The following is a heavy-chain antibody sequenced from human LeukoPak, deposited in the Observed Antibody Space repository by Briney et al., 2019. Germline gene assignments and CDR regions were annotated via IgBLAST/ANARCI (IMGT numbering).Heavy chain of an antibody. V-gene: IGHV1-18*01. CDR2: ISAYNGNT. J-gene: IGHJ4*02. CDR3: ARELKPGYYGSGTPGLFDY. Sequence: ASVKVSCKASGYTFTSYGISWVRQAPGQGLEWMGWISAYNGNTNYAQKLQGRVTMTTDTSTSTAYMELRSLRSDDTAVYYCARELKPGYYGSGTPGLFDYWGQGTLVTVSS. CDR1: GYTFTSYG. D-gene: IGHD3-10*01.